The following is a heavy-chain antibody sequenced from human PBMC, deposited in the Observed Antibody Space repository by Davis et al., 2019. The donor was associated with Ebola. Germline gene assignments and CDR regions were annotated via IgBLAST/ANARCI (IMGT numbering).Heavy chain of an antibody. D-gene: IGHD3-22*01. J-gene: IGHJ4*02. V-gene: IGHV3-23*01. Sequence: GESLKISCAASGFTFSIYTMTWVRQAPGRGLEWVSTTSSGGSTTYYADSVKGRFTISRDNSKNTLYLQMNSLRAEDTAVYYCAKGDRTTLYYENSHDYWGQGTQVTVSS. CDR2: TSSGGSTT. CDR3: AKGDRTTLYYENSHDY. CDR1: GFTFSIYT.